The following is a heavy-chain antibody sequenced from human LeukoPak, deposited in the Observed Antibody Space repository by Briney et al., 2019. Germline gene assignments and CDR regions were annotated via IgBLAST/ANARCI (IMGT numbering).Heavy chain of an antibody. CDR3: AKDGSDGWWPTGGFH. J-gene: IGHJ4*02. CDR1: GFTFSSYG. D-gene: IGHD1-1*01. Sequence: GGSLRLSCAASGFTFSSYGMHWVRQAPGKGLEWVAVISYDGSNKYYADSVKGRFTISRDNSKNTLYLQMNSLRAEDTAVYYCAKDGSDGWWPTGGFHWGQGTLVTVSS. CDR2: ISYDGSNK. V-gene: IGHV3-30*18.